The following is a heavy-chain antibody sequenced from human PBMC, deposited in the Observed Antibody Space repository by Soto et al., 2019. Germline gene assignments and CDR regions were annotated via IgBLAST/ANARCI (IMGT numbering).Heavy chain of an antibody. CDR1: GGTFSGYA. Sequence: QVQLVQSGAEVKKPGSSVKVSCKASGGTFSGYAISWVRQAPGQGLEWMGGIIPIFGTANYAQKFQGRVTITADESTSTXYXXLSSLRSEDTAVYYCARDQGQYYYGSGSSTDAFDIWGQGTMVTVSS. CDR3: ARDQGQYYYGSGSSTDAFDI. V-gene: IGHV1-69*12. D-gene: IGHD3-10*01. J-gene: IGHJ3*02. CDR2: IIPIFGTA.